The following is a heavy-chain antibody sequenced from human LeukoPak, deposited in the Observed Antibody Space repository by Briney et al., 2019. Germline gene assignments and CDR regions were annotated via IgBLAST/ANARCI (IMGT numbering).Heavy chain of an antibody. D-gene: IGHD5-12*01. CDR1: GFSFSTYA. CDR2: LSGSGGST. J-gene: IGHJ4*02. V-gene: IGHV3-23*01. Sequence: GGSLRLSCAASGFSFSTYAMSWVRQAPGKGLEWVAALSGSGGSTYYADSVKGRFTISRDNSKNTLYLQMNSLRAEDTAVYYCAKDWDIVATTLFDYWGQGTLVTVSS. CDR3: AKDWDIVATTLFDY.